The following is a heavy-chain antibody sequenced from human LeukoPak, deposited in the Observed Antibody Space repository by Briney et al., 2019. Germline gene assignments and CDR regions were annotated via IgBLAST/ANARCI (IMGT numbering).Heavy chain of an antibody. V-gene: IGHV3-33*06. Sequence: GGSLRLSCAASGFTFSSYGMHWVHQAPGKGLEWVAVIWYDGSNKYYADSVKGRFTISRDNYKNSLYLQMNSLRAEDTAVYYCAKAYYGAGSYIDYWGQGTLVTVSS. D-gene: IGHD3-10*01. CDR1: GFTFSSYG. CDR3: AKAYYGAGSYIDY. CDR2: IWYDGSNK. J-gene: IGHJ4*02.